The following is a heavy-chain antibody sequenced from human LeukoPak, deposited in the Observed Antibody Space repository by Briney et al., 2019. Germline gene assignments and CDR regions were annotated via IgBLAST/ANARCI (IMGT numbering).Heavy chain of an antibody. V-gene: IGHV4-4*07. D-gene: IGHD2-15*01. CDR3: ARSDCYGGNCYTFRFDR. CDR2: LYPGVTT. CDR1: GASISEYY. Sequence: SETLSLTCTVSGASISEYYWSWIRQPAGKGLEWIGHLYPGVTTSYNASLRSRVAMSVDTSRNEISLTLTSVTGADTAVYYCARSDCYGGNCYTFRFDRWGQGTEVVVSS. J-gene: IGHJ5*02.